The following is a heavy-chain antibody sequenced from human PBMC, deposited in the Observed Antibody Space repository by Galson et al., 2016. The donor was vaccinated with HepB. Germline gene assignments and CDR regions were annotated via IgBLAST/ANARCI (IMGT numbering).Heavy chain of an antibody. D-gene: IGHD3-3*01. CDR3: ARDRSNYDFWSGYRPDYYFDY. Sequence: SLRLSCAASGFTFSDFSMNWVRQAPGKGLEWVSSTSSGSRDIYYADPVKGRFTISRDNAKNSLYPQMNSLRAEDTAVYYCARDRSNYDFWSGYRPDYYFDYWGQGTLVTVSS. CDR2: TSSGSRDI. V-gene: IGHV3-21*01. CDR1: GFTFSDFS. J-gene: IGHJ4*02.